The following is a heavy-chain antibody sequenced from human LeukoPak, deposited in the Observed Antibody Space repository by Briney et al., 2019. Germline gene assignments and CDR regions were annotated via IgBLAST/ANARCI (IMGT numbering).Heavy chain of an antibody. Sequence: GASVKVSCKVSGYTLTELSMHWVRQAPGKGLEWMGGFDPEDGETIYAQKFQGRVTMTEDTSTDTAYMELSSLRSEDTAVYYCASGGSFLPGGAFDIWGQGTMVTVSS. D-gene: IGHD1-26*01. V-gene: IGHV1-24*01. CDR1: GYTLTELS. J-gene: IGHJ3*02. CDR3: ASGGSFLPGGAFDI. CDR2: FDPEDGET.